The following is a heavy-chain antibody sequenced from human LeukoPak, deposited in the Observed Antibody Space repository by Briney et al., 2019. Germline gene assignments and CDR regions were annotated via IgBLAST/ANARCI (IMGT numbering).Heavy chain of an antibody. J-gene: IGHJ4*02. CDR2: ISAYNGNT. Sequence: ASVKVSCKASGYTFTSYGISWVRQAPGQGLEWMGWISAYNGNTNYAQKLQGRVTMTTDTSTSTAYMELRSLRSDDTAVYYCARGGYDFWSGYYKGRPFDYWDQGTLVTVSS. CDR3: ARGGYDFWSGYYKGRPFDY. V-gene: IGHV1-18*01. CDR1: GYTFTSYG. D-gene: IGHD3/OR15-3a*01.